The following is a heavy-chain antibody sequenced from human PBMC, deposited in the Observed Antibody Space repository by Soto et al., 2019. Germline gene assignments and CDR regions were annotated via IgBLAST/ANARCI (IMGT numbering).Heavy chain of an antibody. CDR1: GFTFSSYA. CDR3: AKDTGGYYNILTGYYYFDD. V-gene: IGHV3-23*01. CDR2: ISGSGGST. D-gene: IGHD3-9*01. Sequence: GGSLRLSCAASGFTFSSYAMSWVRQAPGKGLEWVSAISGSGGSTYYADSVKGRFTISRDNSKNTLYLQMNSLRAEDTAVYYCAKDTGGYYNILTGYYYFDDWGQGTLVTVSS. J-gene: IGHJ4*02.